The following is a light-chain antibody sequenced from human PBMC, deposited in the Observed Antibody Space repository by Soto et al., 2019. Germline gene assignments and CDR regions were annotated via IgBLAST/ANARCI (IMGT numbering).Light chain of an antibody. CDR3: QQSYSTPRT. V-gene: IGKV1-39*01. CDR1: QSISSY. Sequence: DIQMTQSPSSLSASVGDRVTITCRASQSISSYLNWYQQKPGKAPKLLIYAASSLQSGVPSRFSGSGSGTDFTLTISSLQPEDFATYYCQQSYSTPRTFVLGTKLDIK. J-gene: IGKJ1*01. CDR2: AAS.